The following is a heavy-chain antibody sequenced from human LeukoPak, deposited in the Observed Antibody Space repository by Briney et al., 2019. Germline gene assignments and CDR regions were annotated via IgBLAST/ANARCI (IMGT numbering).Heavy chain of an antibody. V-gene: IGHV1-2*02. CDR2: INPNSGGT. CDR1: GYTFTGYY. Sequence: GASVKLSCKASGYTFTGYYMHWVRQAPGQGLEWMGWINPNSGGTNYAQKFQGRVTMTRDTSISTAYMKLSRLRSDDTAVYYYAIIVATIGPFDYWGQGTLVTVSS. CDR3: AIIVATIGPFDY. J-gene: IGHJ4*02. D-gene: IGHD5-12*01.